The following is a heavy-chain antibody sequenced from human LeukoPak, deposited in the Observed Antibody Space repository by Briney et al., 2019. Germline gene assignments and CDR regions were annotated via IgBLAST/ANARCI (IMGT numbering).Heavy chain of an antibody. CDR2: ISSSSSYI. CDR1: GLTFSSYS. V-gene: IGHV3-21*01. J-gene: IGHJ2*01. Sequence: GGSLRLSCAAPGLTFSSYSMNGVRQAPGRGLEGVSSISSSSSYIYYAGSVKGRFTISRDNAKNSLYLQMNSLRAEDTAVYYCAGSDTIGYTPREWDYWYFDLWGRGTLVTVSS. D-gene: IGHD3-16*02. CDR3: AGSDTIGYTPREWDYWYFDL.